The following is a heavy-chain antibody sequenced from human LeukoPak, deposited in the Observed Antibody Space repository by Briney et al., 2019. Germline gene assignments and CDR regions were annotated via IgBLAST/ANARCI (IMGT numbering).Heavy chain of an antibody. J-gene: IGHJ5*02. CDR1: GFTFSDYY. D-gene: IGHD2-2*01. Sequence: PGGSLRLSCAASGFTFSDYYMSWIRQAPGKGLEWVSKISTTSSYTNYADSVKGRFTISRDNAKNSLYLQMNSLRVEDTAVYYCARALGYCSSTSCYDNWFDPWGQGTLVTVSS. V-gene: IGHV3-11*05. CDR2: ISTTSSYT. CDR3: ARALGYCSSTSCYDNWFDP.